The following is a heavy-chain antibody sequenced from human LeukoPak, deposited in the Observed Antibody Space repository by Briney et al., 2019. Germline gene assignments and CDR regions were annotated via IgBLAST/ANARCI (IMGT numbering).Heavy chain of an antibody. D-gene: IGHD2-2*01. CDR3: ARLPLDIVVVPAAPWTFDY. V-gene: IGHV3-7*01. J-gene: IGHJ4*02. CDR1: GFTFSSHW. Sequence: GGSLRLSCAASGFTFSSHWMSWVRQAPGKGLEWVANIKQDGSEKYYVDSVKGRFTISRDNAKNSLYLQMNSLRAEDTAVYYCARLPLDIVVVPAAPWTFDYWGQGTLVTVSS. CDR2: IKQDGSEK.